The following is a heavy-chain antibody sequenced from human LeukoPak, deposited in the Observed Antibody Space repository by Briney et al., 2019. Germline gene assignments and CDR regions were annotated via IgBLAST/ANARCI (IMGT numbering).Heavy chain of an antibody. D-gene: IGHD2-15*01. CDR3: ARVTCSGGSCYSVHYYYGMDV. CDR1: GGSISNSSYY. J-gene: IGHJ6*02. V-gene: IGHV4-39*07. Sequence: SETLSLTSAISGGSISNSSYYWGWIRQPPGKGLEWIGSIYYSGSTYYNPSLKSRVTISVDTSKNQFSLKLSSVTAADTAVYYCARVTCSGGSCYSVHYYYGMDVWGQGTTVTVSS. CDR2: IYYSGST.